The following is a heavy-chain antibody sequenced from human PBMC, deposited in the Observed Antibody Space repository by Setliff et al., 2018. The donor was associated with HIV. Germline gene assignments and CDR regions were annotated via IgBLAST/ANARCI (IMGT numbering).Heavy chain of an antibody. D-gene: IGHD1-26*01. CDR3: ARHLRWELPYYFDY. CDR2: IYYSGAT. V-gene: IGHV4-39*01. Sequence: LSLTCTVSGVSMSSSSYYWGWIRQPPGKGLEWIGSIYYSGATYYNPSLKSRVTLSVDTSNNQFSLKLSSVTAEDTAVYYCARHLRWELPYYFDYWGQGTLVTVSS. CDR1: GVSMSSSSYY. J-gene: IGHJ4*02.